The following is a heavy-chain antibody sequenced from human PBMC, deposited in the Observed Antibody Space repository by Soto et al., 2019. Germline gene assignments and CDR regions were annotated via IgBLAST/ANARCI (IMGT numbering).Heavy chain of an antibody. D-gene: IGHD4-4*01. CDR3: AKDRWTTVAQIDS. V-gene: IGHV3-9*01. CDR1: GFTFDDYA. CDR2: ISWNSDNI. Sequence: GGSLRLSCVASGFTFDDYAMHWVRQGPGKGLEWVSGISWNSDNIGYADSVKGRFTISRDNAKNSLYLRMNSLRGDDTAFYYCAKDRWTTVAQIDSWGQGTLVTVSS. J-gene: IGHJ4*02.